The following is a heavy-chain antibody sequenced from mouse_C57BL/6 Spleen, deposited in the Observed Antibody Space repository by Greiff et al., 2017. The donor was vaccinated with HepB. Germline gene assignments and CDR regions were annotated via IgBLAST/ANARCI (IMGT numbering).Heavy chain of an antibody. CDR1: GYTFTDYN. J-gene: IGHJ4*01. CDR2: INPNNGGT. V-gene: IGHV1-18*01. CDR3: AREGIYYAMDY. Sequence: VHVKQSGPELVKPGASVKIPCKASGYTFTDYNMDWVKQSHGKSLEWIGDINPNNGGTIYNQKFKGKATLTVDKSSSTAYMELRSLTSEDTAVYDCAREGIYYAMDYWGQGTSVTVSS.